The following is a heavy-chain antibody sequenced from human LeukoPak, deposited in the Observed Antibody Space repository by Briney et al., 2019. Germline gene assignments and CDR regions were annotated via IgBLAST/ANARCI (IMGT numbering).Heavy chain of an antibody. J-gene: IGHJ4*02. CDR3: AGEEERGVTVAGTAFDY. V-gene: IGHV1-69*04. D-gene: IGHD6-19*01. CDR1: GGTFSSYS. CDR2: IIPTLGIA. Sequence: ASMKVSCKASGGTFSSYSITWVRQAPGQGLEWMGRIIPTLGIANYAQKFQGRVTITADKSTSTAYMELSSLRSEDTAVYYCAGEEERGVTVAGTAFDYWGQGTLVTVSS.